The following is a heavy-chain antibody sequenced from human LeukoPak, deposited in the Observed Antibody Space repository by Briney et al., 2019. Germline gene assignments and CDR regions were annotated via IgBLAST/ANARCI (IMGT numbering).Heavy chain of an antibody. CDR1: GGTFSSYA. CDR3: ARRYYDSSGYYFGAFDI. J-gene: IGHJ3*02. D-gene: IGHD3-22*01. Sequence: GASVKVSCKASGGTFSSYAISWVRQAPGQGLEWMGGIIPIFGTANYAQKFQGRVTITADESTSTAYMELSSLRSEDTAVYYCARRYYDSSGYYFGAFDIWGQGIMVTVSS. CDR2: IIPIFGTA. V-gene: IGHV1-69*13.